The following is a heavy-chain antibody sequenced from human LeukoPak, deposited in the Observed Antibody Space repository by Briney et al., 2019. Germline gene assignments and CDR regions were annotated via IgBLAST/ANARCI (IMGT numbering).Heavy chain of an antibody. CDR3: AREGGFFRPLDY. V-gene: IGHV4-4*02. Sequence: KSSGTLSLTCGVSGGSVTSTNWWTWVRQPPGKGLEWIGEAHLDGRTNYNPSLKSRLTISVDPSENHISLKLTSVTAADTAVYYCAREGGFFRPLDYSGQGTLVTVSS. CDR1: GGSVTSTNW. D-gene: IGHD3-3*01. J-gene: IGHJ4*02. CDR2: AHLDGRT.